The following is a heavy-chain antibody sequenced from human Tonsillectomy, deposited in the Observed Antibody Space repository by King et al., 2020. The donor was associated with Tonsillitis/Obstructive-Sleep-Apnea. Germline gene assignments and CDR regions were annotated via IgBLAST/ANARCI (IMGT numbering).Heavy chain of an antibody. J-gene: IGHJ4*02. Sequence: QLVQSGADVKKPGESLKISCKASGYSFTNQWIVWVRQMPGRGLEWMGIIYPGDSDTRYSPSFEGQVSISADKATSTVYLQWSLLQASDTGIYYCARHSLYETGIDYWGQGTLVTVSS. CDR3: ARHSLYETGIDY. CDR1: GYSFTNQW. V-gene: IGHV5-51*01. CDR2: IYPGDSDT. D-gene: IGHD5/OR15-5a*01.